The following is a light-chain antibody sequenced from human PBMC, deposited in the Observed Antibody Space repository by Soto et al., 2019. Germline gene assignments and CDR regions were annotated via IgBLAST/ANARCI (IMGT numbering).Light chain of an antibody. CDR1: QDISNY. J-gene: IGKJ2*01. V-gene: IGKV1-27*01. CDR2: AAS. CDR3: QKYNSAPKT. Sequence: DIQMTQSPSSLSASVGDRVTITCRASQDISNYLAWYQQKPGEVPKLLIYAASTLQKGVQSRFSGGGSGTLFTLTISSLQPDGLATYYCQKYNSAPKTFGRSTRLEIK.